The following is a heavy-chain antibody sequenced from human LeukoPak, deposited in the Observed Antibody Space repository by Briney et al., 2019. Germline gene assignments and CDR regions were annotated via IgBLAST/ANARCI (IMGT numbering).Heavy chain of an antibody. J-gene: IGHJ4*02. CDR2: ISGTSTYT. CDR3: ARDISYCGGDCAPYYFDY. D-gene: IGHD2-21*02. CDR1: GFTFSDYY. V-gene: IGHV3-11*05. Sequence: GGSLRLSCAASGFTFSDYYTSWIGQAPGKGLEWDSYISGTSTYTNYADSVKGRFTISRDNAKNSLYLQMNSLRAEDTAVYYCARDISYCGGDCAPYYFDYWGQGTLVTVSS.